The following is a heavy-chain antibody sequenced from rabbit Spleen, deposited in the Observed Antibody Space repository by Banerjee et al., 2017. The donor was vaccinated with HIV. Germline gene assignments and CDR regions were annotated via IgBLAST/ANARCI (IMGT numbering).Heavy chain of an antibody. Sequence: QSLEESGGGLVNPGAYLTLTCKASGFSFNSGDDMCWVRQAPGKGLEWIACINVATGKPVCAPWAKGRFIISRPSSPTVTLRMPSLTAADTATYFCARDLVGVISWNFYLWGPGTLVTVS. J-gene: IGHJ4*01. CDR3: ARDLVGVISWNFYL. V-gene: IGHV1S40*01. D-gene: IGHD1-1*01. CDR1: GFSFNSGDD. CDR2: INVATGKP.